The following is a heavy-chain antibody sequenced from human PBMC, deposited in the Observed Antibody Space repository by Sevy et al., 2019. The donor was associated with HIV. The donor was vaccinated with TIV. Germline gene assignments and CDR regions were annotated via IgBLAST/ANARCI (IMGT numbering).Heavy chain of an antibody. D-gene: IGHD6-13*01. CDR2: LVYGGTV. Sequence: GGSLRLSCTASGFTFGDYCMSWVRQAPGKGLEWVAFLVYGGTVDHAASVRGRFVISRDDSKTIAYLQMNDLKTEDTGVYYCTRWKAAQSIFDYWGQGALVTVSS. V-gene: IGHV3-49*04. J-gene: IGHJ4*02. CDR3: TRWKAAQSIFDY. CDR1: GFTFGDYC.